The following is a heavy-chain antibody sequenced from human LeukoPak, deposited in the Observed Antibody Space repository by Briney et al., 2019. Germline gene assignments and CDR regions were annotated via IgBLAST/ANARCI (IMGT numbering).Heavy chain of an antibody. CDR1: GGTFSSYA. V-gene: IGHV1-69*05. Sequence: SVKVSCKASGGTFSSYAISWVRQAPGQGLEWMGGIIPIFGTANYAQKFQGRVTITTDESTSTAYMELSRLRSEDTAVYYCARDIANWGSHDAFDIWGQGTMVTVSS. CDR3: ARDIANWGSHDAFDI. CDR2: IIPIFGTA. D-gene: IGHD7-27*01. J-gene: IGHJ3*02.